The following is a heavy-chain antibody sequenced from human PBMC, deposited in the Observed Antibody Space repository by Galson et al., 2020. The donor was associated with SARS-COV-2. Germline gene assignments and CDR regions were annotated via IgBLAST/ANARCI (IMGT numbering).Heavy chain of an antibody. J-gene: IGHJ5*02. V-gene: IGHV4-59*08. CDR3: ARHSNKIRDGYNPFDP. CDR1: GGSISSYY. CDR2: IYYSGST. D-gene: IGHD5-12*01. Sequence: ETSETLSLTCTVSGGSISSYYWSWIRQPPGKGLEWIGYIYYSGSTDYNPSLKSRVTISVDTSKNQFSLKLSSVTAADTAVYYCARHSNKIRDGYNPFDPWGQGTLVTVSS.